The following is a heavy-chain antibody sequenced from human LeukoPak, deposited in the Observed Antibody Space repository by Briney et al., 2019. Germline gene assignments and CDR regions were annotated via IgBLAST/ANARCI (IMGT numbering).Heavy chain of an antibody. D-gene: IGHD3-10*01. J-gene: IGHJ4*02. V-gene: IGHV3-7*01. CDR3: ARTYGSGSYWPNYFDY. Sequence: GGSLRLSCAASGFTFSSYVMHWVRQAPGKGLEWVANIKQDGSEKYYVDSVKGRFTISRDNAKNSLYLQMNSLRAEDTAVYYCARTYGSGSYWPNYFDYWGQGTLVTVSS. CDR1: GFTFSSYV. CDR2: IKQDGSEK.